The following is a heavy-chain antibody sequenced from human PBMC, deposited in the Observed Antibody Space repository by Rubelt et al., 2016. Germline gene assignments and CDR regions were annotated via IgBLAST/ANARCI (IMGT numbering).Heavy chain of an antibody. CDR2: TYYRSKWYN. CDR3: ARAYNWNFGY. Sequence: QVRLQQSGPGLLKPSQTLSLTCDISGDSVSSNIVAWNWIRQSPSRGLEWLGRTYYRSKWYNEYAGSVKSRITINPDTSKNQFSLQLSSVTPEDTAVYYCARAYNWNFGYWGQGTLVTVSS. CDR1: GDSVSSNIVA. D-gene: IGHD1-7*01. J-gene: IGHJ4*02. V-gene: IGHV6-1*01.